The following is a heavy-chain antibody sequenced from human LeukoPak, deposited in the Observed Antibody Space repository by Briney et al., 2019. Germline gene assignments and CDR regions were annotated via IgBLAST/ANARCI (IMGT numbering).Heavy chain of an antibody. V-gene: IGHV3-23*01. J-gene: IGHJ5*02. CDR2: ISGSGSGGST. CDR3: ATSHYGDYDQGAFNWFDP. CDR1: GFTFSSYA. Sequence: GSLRLSCAASGFTFSSYAMSWVRQAPGKGLEWVSAISGSGSGGSTYYADSVKGRFTISGDNAKNSLYLQMNSLRAEDTAVYYCATSHYGDYDQGAFNWFDPWGQGTLVTVSS. D-gene: IGHD4-17*01.